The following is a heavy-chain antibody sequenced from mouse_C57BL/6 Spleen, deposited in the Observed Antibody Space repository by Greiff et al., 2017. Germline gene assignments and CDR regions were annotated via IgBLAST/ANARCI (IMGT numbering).Heavy chain of an antibody. CDR2: IHPNSGST. D-gene: IGHD1-1*01. Sequence: QVQLQQPGAELVKPGASVKLSCKASGYTFTSYWMHWVKQRPGQGLGWIGMIHPNSGSTNYNEKFKSKATLTVDKSSSTAYMQLSSLTSEDSAVYYCARGGGSSLNWYFDVWGTGTTVTVSS. CDR3: ARGGGSSLNWYFDV. CDR1: GYTFTSYW. J-gene: IGHJ1*03. V-gene: IGHV1-64*01.